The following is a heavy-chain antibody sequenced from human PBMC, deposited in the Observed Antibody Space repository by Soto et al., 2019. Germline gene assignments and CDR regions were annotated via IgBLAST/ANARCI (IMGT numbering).Heavy chain of an antibody. D-gene: IGHD2-15*01. J-gene: IGHJ3*02. V-gene: IGHV4-34*01. Sequence: PLETLSLTCAVEGGSCSGYYWRWIRQPPGKGLEWIGEINHSGSTNYNPSLKSRVTISVDTSKNQFSLKLSSVTAADTAVYYCAIFLGYCSGGSCYPGNAFDIWGQGTMVTVSS. CDR3: AIFLGYCSGGSCYPGNAFDI. CDR2: INHSGST. CDR1: GGSCSGYY.